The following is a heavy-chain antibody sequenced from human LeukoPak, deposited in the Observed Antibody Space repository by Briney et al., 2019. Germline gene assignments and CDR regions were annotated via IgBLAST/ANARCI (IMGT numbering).Heavy chain of an antibody. D-gene: IGHD4-17*01. Sequence: GASVKVSCKTSGYIFSMFWMHWVRQAPGQGLEWMGWINPNSGGTNYAQKFQGRVTMTRDTSISTAYMELSRLRSDDTAVYYCASSLNDYGDYVAAYWGQGTLVTVSS. V-gene: IGHV1-2*02. CDR3: ASSLNDYGDYVAAY. J-gene: IGHJ4*02. CDR1: GYIFSMFW. CDR2: INPNSGGT.